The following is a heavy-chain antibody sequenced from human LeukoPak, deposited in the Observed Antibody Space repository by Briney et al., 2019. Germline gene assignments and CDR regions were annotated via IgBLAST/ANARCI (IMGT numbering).Heavy chain of an antibody. CDR2: IIPILGIA. J-gene: IGHJ4*02. Sequence: SVKVSCKASGGTFSSYTISWVRQAPGQGLEWMGRIIPILGIANYAQKFQGRVTITADKSTSTAYTELSSLRSEDTAVYYCARHTHSSGWVFDYWGQGTLVTVSS. CDR1: GGTFSSYT. V-gene: IGHV1-69*02. D-gene: IGHD6-19*01. CDR3: ARHTHSSGWVFDY.